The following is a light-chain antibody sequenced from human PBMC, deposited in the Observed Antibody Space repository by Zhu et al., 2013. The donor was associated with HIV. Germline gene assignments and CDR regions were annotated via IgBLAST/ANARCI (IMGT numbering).Light chain of an antibody. J-gene: IGKJ1*01. CDR1: QTISNY. V-gene: IGKV1-16*02. Sequence: DIQVTQSPSSLSASVGDSITITCRTSQTISNYIAWFQQKPGKAPKSLIYAASNLQSGVSSKFRGSGSGTEFTLTISGLQPDDFATYYCQQYKTFWTFGQGTKVEIK. CDR3: QQYKTFWT. CDR2: AAS.